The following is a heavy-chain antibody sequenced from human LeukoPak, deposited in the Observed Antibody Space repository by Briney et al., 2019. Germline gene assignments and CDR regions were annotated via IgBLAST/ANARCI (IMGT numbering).Heavy chain of an antibody. D-gene: IGHD2-15*01. CDR1: GYTFTNYD. CDR2: MNPNSGNT. CDR3: ARGRYCSGGSCYRRRGVVDY. J-gene: IGHJ4*02. V-gene: IGHV1-8*02. Sequence: WASVKVSCKASGYTFTNYDINWVRQVTGQGLEWMGWMNPNSGNTGYAQKFQGRVTMTRNTSISTAYMELSSLRSEDTAVYYCARGRYCSGGSCYRRRGVVDYWGQGTLVTVSS.